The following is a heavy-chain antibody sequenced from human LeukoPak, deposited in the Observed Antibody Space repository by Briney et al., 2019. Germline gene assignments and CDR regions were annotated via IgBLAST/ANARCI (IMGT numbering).Heavy chain of an antibody. V-gene: IGHV3-30*18. CDR2: ISYDGSNK. J-gene: IGHJ4*02. CDR3: AKARYYYGSGRSYYFDY. CDR1: GFTFSSYG. Sequence: GGSLRLSCAASGFTFSSYGMHWVRRAPGKGLEWVAVISYDGSNKYYADSVKGRFTISRDNSKNTLYLQMNSLRAEDTAVYYCAKARYYYGSGRSYYFDYWGQGTLVTVSS. D-gene: IGHD3-10*01.